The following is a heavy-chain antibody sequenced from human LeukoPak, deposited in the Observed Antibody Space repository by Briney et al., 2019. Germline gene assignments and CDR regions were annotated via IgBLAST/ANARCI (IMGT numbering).Heavy chain of an antibody. D-gene: IGHD6-19*01. CDR3: AKDGLSGWYGDYYYMDV. Sequence: PGGSLRLSCAASGFTFSSYWMSWVRQAPGKGLEWVANIKQDGSEKYYVDSVKGRFTISRDNAKNTLYLQMNSLRAEDTAVYYCAKDGLSGWYGDYYYMDVWGKGTTVTVSS. V-gene: IGHV3-7*01. CDR1: GFTFSSYW. CDR2: IKQDGSEK. J-gene: IGHJ6*03.